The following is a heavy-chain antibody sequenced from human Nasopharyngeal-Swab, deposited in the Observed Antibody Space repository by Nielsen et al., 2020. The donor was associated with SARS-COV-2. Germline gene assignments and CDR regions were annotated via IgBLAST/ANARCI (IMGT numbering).Heavy chain of an antibody. D-gene: IGHD6-13*01. CDR3: ARLSSWYLRNYYFDY. Sequence: SETLSLTCTVSGGSISSSSYYWGWIRQPPGKGLEWIGSIYYSGSTYYNPSLKSRVTISVDTSKNQFPLKLSSVTAADTAVYYCARLSSWYLRNYYFDYWGQGTLVTVSS. CDR1: GGSISSSSYY. J-gene: IGHJ4*02. V-gene: IGHV4-39*06. CDR2: IYYSGST.